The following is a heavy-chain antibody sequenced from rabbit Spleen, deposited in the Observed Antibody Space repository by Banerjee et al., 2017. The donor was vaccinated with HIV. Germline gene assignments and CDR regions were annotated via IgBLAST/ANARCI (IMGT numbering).Heavy chain of an antibody. CDR1: GVSFNDKDV. Sequence: QEQLEESGGGLVKPEGSLTLTCKASGVSFNDKDVMCWVRQAPGKGLEWITCINIVTGSSGFTYYASWAKGRFTISKASSTTVTLQMTSLTAADTATYFCARDTSSSFSSYGMDLWGQGTLVTV. D-gene: IGHD1-1*01. J-gene: IGHJ6*01. V-gene: IGHV1S45*01. CDR3: ARDTSSSFSSYGMDL. CDR2: INIVTGSSGFT.